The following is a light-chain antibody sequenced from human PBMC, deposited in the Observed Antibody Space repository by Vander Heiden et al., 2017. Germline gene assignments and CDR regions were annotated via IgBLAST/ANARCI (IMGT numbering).Light chain of an antibody. V-gene: IGKV3-15*01. CDR3: QHDNNWPPLT. J-gene: IGKJ4*01. CDR2: GAS. Sequence: EIVMTQSPATLSVSPGERATLSCRVSQSVSSNLAWYQQKPGQAPRLLIYGASTRATGIPARFSGSGYGTEFTLTISSLQSEDFAAYYCQHDNNWPPLTFGGGTKVEIK. CDR1: QSVSSN.